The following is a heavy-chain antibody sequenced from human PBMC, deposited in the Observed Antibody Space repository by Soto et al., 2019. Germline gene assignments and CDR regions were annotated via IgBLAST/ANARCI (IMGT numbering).Heavy chain of an antibody. J-gene: IGHJ4*02. V-gene: IGHV3-53*01. Sequence: PGGSLRLFCAASGFTVSSNYMSWVRQAPGKGLEWVSVIYSGGSTYYADSVKGRFTISRDNSKNTLYLQMNSLRAEDTAVYYCARDGSSSWINCYGYCGQGTRVTVS. CDR2: IYSGGST. D-gene: IGHD6-13*01. CDR1: GFTVSSNY. CDR3: ARDGSSSWINCYGY.